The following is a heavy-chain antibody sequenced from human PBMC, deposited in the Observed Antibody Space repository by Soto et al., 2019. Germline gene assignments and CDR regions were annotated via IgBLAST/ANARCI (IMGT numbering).Heavy chain of an antibody. CDR2: INPKRGGT. V-gene: IGHV1-2*02. J-gene: IGHJ5*02. CDR1: GYTFTDNY. D-gene: IGHD3-22*01. Sequence: QVHLVQSETEVKKPGASVKVSCKASGYTFTDNYMHWVRQAPGQGLEWMGWINPKRGGTNYAQKFQGRLTMTRDTPISTAYLELSRLTSDHTAVYYCARDPRGGQSYDGGGYYYPGGNWFDPWGQGTLVTVSS. CDR3: ARDPRGGQSYDGGGYYYPGGNWFDP.